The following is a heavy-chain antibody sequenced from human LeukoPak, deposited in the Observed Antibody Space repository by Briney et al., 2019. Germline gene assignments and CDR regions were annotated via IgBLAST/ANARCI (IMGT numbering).Heavy chain of an antibody. J-gene: IGHJ4*02. D-gene: IGHD3-16*01. V-gene: IGHV1-58*02. CDR2: IVVGSGNT. CDR3: AREPGRMTTCYFDY. CDR1: GFTFTSSA. Sequence: SVKVSCKASGFTFTSSAMQWVRQARGQRLEWIGWIVVGSGNTNYAQKFQERVTITRDMSTSTAYMELSSLRSEDTAVYYCAREPGRMTTCYFDYWGQGTLVTVSS.